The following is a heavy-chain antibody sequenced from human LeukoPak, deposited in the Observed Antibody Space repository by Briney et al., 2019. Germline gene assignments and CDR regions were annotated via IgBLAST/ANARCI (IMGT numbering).Heavy chain of an antibody. V-gene: IGHV5-51*01. CDR2: IYPGDYDT. Sequence: GESLKISCEASGFNFNNYWAGWVRQMPGKGLEWMGIIYPGDYDTRYSPSFQGHVTISVDKSISTAYLQWRSLRASDTAMYFCAGHSFDTVDAFDVWGQGTIVTVS. CDR3: AGHSFDTVDAFDV. J-gene: IGHJ3*01. D-gene: IGHD2-2*02. CDR1: GFNFNNYW.